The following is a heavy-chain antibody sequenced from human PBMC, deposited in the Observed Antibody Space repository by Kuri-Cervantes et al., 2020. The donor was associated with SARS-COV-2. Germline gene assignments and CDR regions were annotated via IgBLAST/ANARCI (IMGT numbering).Heavy chain of an antibody. D-gene: IGHD3-10*01. CDR3: AKVWSGSYSHYYYYAMDV. CDR1: GFTFSIYA. J-gene: IGHJ6*02. CDR2: ISNDGDNK. V-gene: IGHV3-30*04. Sequence: GESLKISCAASGFTFSIYAMHWVRLAPGKGLEWVAVISNDGDNKHYIDSVKGRFTISRDNSKNTLYLQMNSLRAEDTAVYYCAKVWSGSYSHYYYYAMDVWGQGTTVTVSS.